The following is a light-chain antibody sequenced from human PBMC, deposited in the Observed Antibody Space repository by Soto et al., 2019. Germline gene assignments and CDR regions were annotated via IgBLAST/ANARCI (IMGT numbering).Light chain of an antibody. V-gene: IGKV1-17*03. Sequence: DLQMTQSPSVMSASVGDTVTITCRASQAISNYVAWFQQKPGKVPKSLIYAASKLQGGVPSRFSGSGSGTEFTLTISSLQPEDFATYYCLQHNSYPVSFGGGTKVEIK. CDR3: LQHNSYPVS. CDR2: AAS. J-gene: IGKJ4*01. CDR1: QAISNY.